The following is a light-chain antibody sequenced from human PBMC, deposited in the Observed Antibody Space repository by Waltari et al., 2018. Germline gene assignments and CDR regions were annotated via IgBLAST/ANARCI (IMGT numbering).Light chain of an antibody. CDR3: QHYDNLLLT. CDR1: QDIANY. J-gene: IGKJ4*01. CDR2: LAS. Sequence: DIQMTQSPSSLSASVGDRGTISCQASQDIANYLNWYQQKPGKAPKLLIYLASNLETGVPSRFSGSGSGAYFTFTISSLQPEDIATYYCQHYDNLLLTFGGGTKVEIK. V-gene: IGKV1-33*01.